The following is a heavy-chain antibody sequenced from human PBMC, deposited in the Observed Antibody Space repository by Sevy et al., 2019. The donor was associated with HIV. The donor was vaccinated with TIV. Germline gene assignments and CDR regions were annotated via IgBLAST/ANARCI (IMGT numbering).Heavy chain of an antibody. CDR1: GFTFSNYG. CDR3: AKDLGGYSYS. J-gene: IGHJ4*02. Sequence: GGSLRLSCVASGFTFSNYGMHWVRQAPGKGLEWVSFIWYDGSNTYYADSVKDRFTISRDNSKNTVYLQMNSLKVEDTAMYYCAKDLGGYSYSWGQGTPVTVSS. V-gene: IGHV3-30*02. D-gene: IGHD2-15*01. CDR2: IWYDGSNT.